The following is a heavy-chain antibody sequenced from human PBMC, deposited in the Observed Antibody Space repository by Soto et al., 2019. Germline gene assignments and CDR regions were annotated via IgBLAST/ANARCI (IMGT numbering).Heavy chain of an antibody. CDR1: GFTFSSYA. Sequence: GGSLRLSCAASGFTFSSYAMSWVRQAPGKGLEWVSAISGSGGSTYYADSVKGRFTISRDNSKNTLYLQMNSLRAEDTAVYYCAKKTMVRGVTRYYYYMDVWGKGTTVTVSS. D-gene: IGHD3-10*01. CDR3: AKKTMVRGVTRYYYYMDV. CDR2: ISGSGGST. J-gene: IGHJ6*03. V-gene: IGHV3-23*01.